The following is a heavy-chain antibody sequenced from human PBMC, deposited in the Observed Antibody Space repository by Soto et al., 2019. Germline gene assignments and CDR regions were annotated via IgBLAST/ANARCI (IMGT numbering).Heavy chain of an antibody. Sequence: WGSLRFSCASSVFTFSNGWMSWVRQAPGKGLEWVGRIKSKTDGGTTDYAAPVKGRFTMSRDDSKNTLYLQMNSLKTEDTAMYYCTTDKNWGQGTMVTVSS. CDR1: VFTFSNGW. CDR2: IKSKTDGGTT. J-gene: IGHJ3*01. V-gene: IGHV3-15*01. CDR3: TTDKN.